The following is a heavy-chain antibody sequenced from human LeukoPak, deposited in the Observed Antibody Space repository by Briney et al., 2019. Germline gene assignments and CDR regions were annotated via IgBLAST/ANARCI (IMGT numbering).Heavy chain of an antibody. D-gene: IGHD3-10*01. Sequence: GGSLRLSCAASGFTFSDYWMHWVRQAPGKGLVWVSIINTDTRGTYYADSMKGRFTISRDNAKNTLYLQMNSLRAEDTAVYYCARAGPYYFDNWGQGTLVTVSS. CDR2: INTDTRGT. CDR1: GFTFSDYW. J-gene: IGHJ4*02. CDR3: ARAGPYYFDN. V-gene: IGHV3-74*01.